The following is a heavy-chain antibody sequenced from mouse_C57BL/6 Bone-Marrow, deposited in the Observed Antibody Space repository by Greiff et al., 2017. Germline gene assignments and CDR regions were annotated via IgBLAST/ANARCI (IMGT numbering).Heavy chain of an antibody. CDR1: GFTFSSYA. D-gene: IGHD2-2*01. V-gene: IGHV5-4*03. Sequence: EVKLVESGGGLVKPGGSLKLSCAASGFTFSSYAMSWVRQTPEKRLEWVATISDGGSYTYSPDNVKGRFTISRDNAKNNLYLQMSHLKSEDTAMYYCAGGYLYAMDYWGQGTSVTVSS. CDR3: AGGYLYAMDY. J-gene: IGHJ4*01. CDR2: ISDGGSYT.